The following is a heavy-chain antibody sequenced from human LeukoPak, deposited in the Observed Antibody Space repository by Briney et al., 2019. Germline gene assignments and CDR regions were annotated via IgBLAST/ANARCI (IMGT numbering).Heavy chain of an antibody. J-gene: IGHJ5*02. Sequence: GGSLRLSCAASGFTFSGYSMNWVRQAPGKGLEWVSYISSSGGTIYYADSVKGRFTISRDNAKNSLYLQMNSLRDEDTAVYYCARDLEATGPNWFDPWGQGTLVTVSS. CDR1: GFTFSGYS. D-gene: IGHD1-1*01. V-gene: IGHV3-48*02. CDR2: ISSSGGTI. CDR3: ARDLEATGPNWFDP.